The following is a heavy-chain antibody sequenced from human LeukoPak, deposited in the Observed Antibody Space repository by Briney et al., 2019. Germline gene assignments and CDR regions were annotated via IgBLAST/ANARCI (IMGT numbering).Heavy chain of an antibody. Sequence: ASVKVSCKASGYTFTSYYMHWVRQAPGQGLEWMGWMNPNNGNTGYAQKFQGRVTMTRNTSISTAYMELSSLRSEDTAVYYCAREGYCSSTSCYTWFDPWGQGTLVTVSS. CDR1: GYTFTSYY. J-gene: IGHJ5*02. CDR3: AREGYCSSTSCYTWFDP. V-gene: IGHV1-8*02. D-gene: IGHD2-2*02. CDR2: MNPNNGNT.